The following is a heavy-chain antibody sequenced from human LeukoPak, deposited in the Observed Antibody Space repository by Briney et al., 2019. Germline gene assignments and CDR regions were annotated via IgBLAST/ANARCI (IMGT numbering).Heavy chain of an antibody. Sequence: SETLSLTCTVSGGSISSYYWSWIRQPAGKGLEWIGRIYTSGSTNYNPSLKSRVTMSVDTSKNQFSLKLSSVTAADTAVYYCARVLTPVRAVTLYYFDYWGQGTLVTVSS. CDR2: IYTSGST. CDR1: GGSISSYY. J-gene: IGHJ4*02. V-gene: IGHV4-4*07. CDR3: ARVLTPVRAVTLYYFDY. D-gene: IGHD3-10*01.